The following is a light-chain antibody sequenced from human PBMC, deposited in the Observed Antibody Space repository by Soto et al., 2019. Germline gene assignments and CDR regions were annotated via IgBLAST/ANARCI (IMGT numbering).Light chain of an antibody. J-gene: IGLJ3*02. V-gene: IGLV2-11*01. CDR2: DVS. Sequence: QSVLTQPRSVSGSPGQSVTISCTGTSSDVGGYNYVSWYQQPPGKAPKVLIYDVSARPSGVPDRFSGSKSGNAASLTISGLQAEDEGDYYCCSYAGTYSWVFGGGTKVTVL. CDR3: CSYAGTYSWV. CDR1: SSDVGGYNY.